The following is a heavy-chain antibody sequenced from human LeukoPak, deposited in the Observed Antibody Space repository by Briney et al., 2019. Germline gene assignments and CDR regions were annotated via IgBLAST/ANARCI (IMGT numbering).Heavy chain of an antibody. CDR1: GYSISNGYY. D-gene: IGHD3-10*01. J-gene: IGHJ4*02. CDR3: ARLTGSGLDY. CDR2: IYRSGST. Sequence: SETLSLTCTVSGYSISNGYYWDWIRQPPGRGLEWIGNIYRSGSTSYNPSLKSRVTISVDTSKNQFSLKLSSVTAADTAVYYCARLTGSGLDYWGQGTLVTVSS. V-gene: IGHV4-38-2*02.